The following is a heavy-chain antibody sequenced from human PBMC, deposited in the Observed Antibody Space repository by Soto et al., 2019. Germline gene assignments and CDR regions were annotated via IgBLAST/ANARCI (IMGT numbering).Heavy chain of an antibody. CDR1: GYTFSSIG. J-gene: IGHJ5*02. Sequence: ASVKVSCKASGYTFSSIGISWVRQAPGQGLEWMGWISPYKGNTHYAQGLQGRVTMTTDTSTSTAYMELRSLRSDDTAVYYCATGGGNSDPEFDPWGQGTLVTVSS. CDR2: ISPYKGNT. D-gene: IGHD2-21*02. CDR3: ATGGGNSDPEFDP. V-gene: IGHV1-18*01.